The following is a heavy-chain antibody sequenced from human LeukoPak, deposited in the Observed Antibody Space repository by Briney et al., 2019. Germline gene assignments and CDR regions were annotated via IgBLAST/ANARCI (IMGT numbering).Heavy chain of an antibody. Sequence: PSETLSLTCTVSGGSISSYYWSWIRQPPGEGLEWIGYIYYSGSTNYNPSLKSRVTISVDTSKNQFSLKLSSVTAADTAVYYCARDLRTKGVGYSSSWDDAFDIWGQGTMVTVSS. CDR2: IYYSGST. D-gene: IGHD6-13*01. V-gene: IGHV4-59*01. CDR3: ARDLRTKGVGYSSSWDDAFDI. J-gene: IGHJ3*02. CDR1: GGSISSYY.